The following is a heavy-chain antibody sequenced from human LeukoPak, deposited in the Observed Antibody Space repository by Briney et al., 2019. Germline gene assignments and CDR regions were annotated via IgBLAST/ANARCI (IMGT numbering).Heavy chain of an antibody. V-gene: IGHV4-34*01. Sequence: SETLSLTCAVYGGSFSGYYRSWIRQPPGKGLEWIGEINHSGSTNYNPSLKSRVTISVDKSKNQFSLKLSAVTAADTAVCYCARSVAGAYDYWGQGALVTVSS. D-gene: IGHD6-19*01. CDR3: ARSVAGAYDY. J-gene: IGHJ4*02. CDR1: GGSFSGYY. CDR2: INHSGST.